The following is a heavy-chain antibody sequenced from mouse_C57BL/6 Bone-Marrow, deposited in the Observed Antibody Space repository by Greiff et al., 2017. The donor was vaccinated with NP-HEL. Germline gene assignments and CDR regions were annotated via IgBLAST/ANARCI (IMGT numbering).Heavy chain of an antibody. CDR1: GFTFSDYG. D-gene: IGHD1-1*01. CDR3: ARSLLTTVVEPFFDY. V-gene: IGHV5-17*01. J-gene: IGHJ2*01. CDR2: ISSGSSTI. Sequence: EVQVVESGGGLVKPGGSLKLSCAASGFTFSDYGMHWVRQAPEKGLEWVAYISSGSSTIYYADTVKGRFTISRDNAKNTLFLQMTSLRSEDTAMYYCARSLLTTVVEPFFDYWGQGTTLTVSS.